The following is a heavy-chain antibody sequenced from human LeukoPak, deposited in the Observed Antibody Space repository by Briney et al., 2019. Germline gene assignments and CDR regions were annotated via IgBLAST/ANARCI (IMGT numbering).Heavy chain of an antibody. Sequence: GGSLRLSCAASGFTFSNYAMNWVRQAPGKGLEWVSAISGSGGSTYYADSVKGRFTISRDISKNTLYLQINSLRAEDTAVYYCARRFYGDYGFDYWGQGTLVTVSS. CDR2: ISGSGGST. J-gene: IGHJ4*02. CDR1: GFTFSNYA. V-gene: IGHV3-23*01. D-gene: IGHD4-17*01. CDR3: ARRFYGDYGFDY.